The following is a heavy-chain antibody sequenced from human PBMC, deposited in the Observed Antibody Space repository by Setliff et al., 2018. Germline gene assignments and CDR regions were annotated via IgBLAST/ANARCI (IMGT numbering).Heavy chain of an antibody. CDR2: INTNTGNP. V-gene: IGHV7-4-1*02. CDR3: ARGEYTSLPSGVYYHMDV. D-gene: IGHD6-6*01. Sequence: GASVKVSCKASGYSFSTYAMHWVRQAPGQGLEWMGWINTNTGNPTYAQGFTGRFVFSLDTSVSTTYLQISSLKAEDTAVYYCARGEYTSLPSGVYYHMDVWGKGTTVTVSS. CDR1: GYSFSTYA. J-gene: IGHJ6*03.